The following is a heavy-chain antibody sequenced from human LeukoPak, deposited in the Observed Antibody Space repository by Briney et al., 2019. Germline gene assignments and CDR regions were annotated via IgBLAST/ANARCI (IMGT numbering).Heavy chain of an antibody. D-gene: IGHD2-2*01. CDR3: VRMVPAALLDY. V-gene: IGHV4-34*01. Sequence: SETLSLTCAVYGGSFSGYYWSWIRQPPGKGLEWIGEINHSGSTNYNPSLKSRVTISVDTSKNQFSLKLSSVTAADTAVYYCVRMVPAALLDYWGQGTLVTVSS. J-gene: IGHJ4*02. CDR1: GGSFSGYY. CDR2: INHSGST.